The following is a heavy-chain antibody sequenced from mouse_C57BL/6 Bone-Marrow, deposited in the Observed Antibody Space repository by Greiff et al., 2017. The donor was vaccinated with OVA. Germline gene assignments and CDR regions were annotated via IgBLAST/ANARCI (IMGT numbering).Heavy chain of an antibody. D-gene: IGHD5-5*01. CDR1: GFTFSSYG. Sequence: EVMLVESGGDLVKPGGSLKLSCAASGFTFSSYGMSWVRQTPDKRLEWVATISSGGSYTYYPDSVKGRFTISRDNAKNTLYLQMSSLKSEDTAMYYCARPLPYYYAMDYWGQGTSVTVSS. V-gene: IGHV5-6*02. J-gene: IGHJ4*01. CDR3: ARPLPYYYAMDY. CDR2: ISSGGSYT.